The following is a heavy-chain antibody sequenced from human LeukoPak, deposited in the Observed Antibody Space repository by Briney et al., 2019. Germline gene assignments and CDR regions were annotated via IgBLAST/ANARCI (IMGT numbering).Heavy chain of an antibody. CDR3: ARLVTGTTVVNSGWFDP. D-gene: IGHD4-23*01. Sequence: GGSLRLSCAVSGFTVSSNYVTWVRQAPGKGLEWVSVIYSDGKTYHADSVKGRFTISRDNSKNTLHLQMNSLRAEDTAVYYCARLVTGTTVVNSGWFDPWGQGTLVTVSS. J-gene: IGHJ5*02. V-gene: IGHV3-66*04. CDR1: GFTVSSNY. CDR2: IYSDGKT.